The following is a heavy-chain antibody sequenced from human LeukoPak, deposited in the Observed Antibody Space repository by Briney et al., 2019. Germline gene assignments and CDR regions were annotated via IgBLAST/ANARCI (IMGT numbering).Heavy chain of an antibody. CDR3: ARSSGSGSRNYYYYPLDV. CDR1: GDSIRSSY. V-gene: IGHV4-59*01. D-gene: IGHD3-10*01. J-gene: IGHJ6*02. CDR2: IYYSGSA. Sequence: SETLSLTCTVSGDSIRSSYWSWIRQPPGKGLEWIGFIYYSGSANYSPSLKSRVTISLDTSQSQISLNLTSVTAADTAVYYCARSSGSGSRNYYYYPLDVWGQGTTVSVSS.